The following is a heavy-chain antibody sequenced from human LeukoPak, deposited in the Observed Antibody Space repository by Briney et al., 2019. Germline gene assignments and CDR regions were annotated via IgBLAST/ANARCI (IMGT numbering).Heavy chain of an antibody. CDR2: IRDSGGST. D-gene: IGHD2-8*01. J-gene: IGHJ5*02. V-gene: IGHV3-23*01. Sequence: GGSLRLSCAASGFTFSSYAMNWVRQAPGKGLEWVSGIRDSGGSTYSADSVKGRFTISRDNSKNTLYLEMNSLRAEDTAVYYCAKRPGVLMVYARWFDPWGQGTLVTVSS. CDR1: GFTFSSYA. CDR3: AKRPGVLMVYARWFDP.